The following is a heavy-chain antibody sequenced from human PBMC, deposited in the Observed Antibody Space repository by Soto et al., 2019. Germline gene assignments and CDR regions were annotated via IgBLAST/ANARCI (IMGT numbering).Heavy chain of an antibody. Sequence: ASVKVSCKASGYTFTTYTVHWVRQAPGQRLEWMGWINSGNGDTKYSQKFQGRVTITRDTSASTAYMELSSLRSEDTAVYYCARAIVVVPAAMFDHYYGMDVWGQGTTVTVSS. CDR2: INSGNGDT. D-gene: IGHD2-2*01. V-gene: IGHV1-3*01. CDR3: ARAIVVVPAAMFDHYYGMDV. CDR1: GYTFTTYT. J-gene: IGHJ6*02.